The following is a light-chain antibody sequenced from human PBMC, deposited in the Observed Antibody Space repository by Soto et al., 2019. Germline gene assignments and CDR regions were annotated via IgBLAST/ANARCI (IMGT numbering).Light chain of an antibody. CDR3: TSYASGPTLYV. J-gene: IGLJ1*01. CDR2: DVT. Sequence: QSVLTQPASVSGSPGQSITISCTGTSGDIGRFNYVSWYQQHPGKAPKLIIYDVTNRPSGISDHFSGSKSGNTASLTISGLQAEDEADYVCTSYASGPTLYVFATGTKVTVL. V-gene: IGLV2-14*03. CDR1: SGDIGRFNY.